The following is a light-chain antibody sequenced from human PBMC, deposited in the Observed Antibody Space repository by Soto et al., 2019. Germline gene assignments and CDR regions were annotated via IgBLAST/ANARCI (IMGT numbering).Light chain of an antibody. J-gene: IGKJ5*01. CDR1: QSAGDN. CDR2: GAS. CDR3: QQYNDWPLT. Sequence: EILMTQSPATLAVSPGERATLSCRASQSAGDNLAWYQQKLGQAPRLLIFGASTRVTGISDSISGSGSGTEFTLTISSVKYEDFAVYYCQQYNDWPLTFGQGNDWRL. V-gene: IGKV3-15*01.